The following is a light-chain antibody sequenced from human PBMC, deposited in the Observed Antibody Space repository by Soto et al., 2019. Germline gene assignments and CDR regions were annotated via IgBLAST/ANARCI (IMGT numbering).Light chain of an antibody. CDR1: SSDVGSYKY. CDR3: SSDAGSNNFV. V-gene: IGLV2-8*01. Sequence: QSALTQPPSASGSPGQSVTISCTGTSSDVGSYKYVSWNQQHPGKAPKLMIYEVDKRPSGVPDRFSGSKSGNTASLIVSGLQTEDEADYYCSSDAGSNNFVFGGGTQLTVL. J-gene: IGLJ2*01. CDR2: EVD.